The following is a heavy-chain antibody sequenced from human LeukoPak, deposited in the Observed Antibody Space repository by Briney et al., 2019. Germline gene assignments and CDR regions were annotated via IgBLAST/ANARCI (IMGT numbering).Heavy chain of an antibody. CDR1: GGSISSGGYS. Sequence: SQTLSLTCVVSGGSISSGGYSWSWIRQPPGKGLEWIGYIYYSGSTYYNPSLKSRVTIPVDTSKNQSSLKLISVTAADTAVYYCARCNRGCNSTGCPVYYMDVWGKGTTVTVSS. CDR2: IYYSGST. J-gene: IGHJ6*03. V-gene: IGHV4-30-4*07. CDR3: ARCNRGCNSTGCPVYYMDV. D-gene: IGHD2-2*01.